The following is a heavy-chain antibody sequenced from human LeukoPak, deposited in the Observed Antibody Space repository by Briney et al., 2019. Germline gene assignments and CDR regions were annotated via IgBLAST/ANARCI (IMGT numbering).Heavy chain of an antibody. CDR1: GFSVSSNY. CDR3: ARSYDHSGSGSPDY. Sequence: GGSLRLSCAASGFSVSSNYMTWVRQAPGKGLEWVSVIYRGESTYYADSVQGRFTISRDNSRNMLHLQMNSLRTEDTAVYYCARSYDHSGSGSPDYWGQGALVIVSS. V-gene: IGHV3-66*01. CDR2: IYRGEST. J-gene: IGHJ4*02. D-gene: IGHD3-10*01.